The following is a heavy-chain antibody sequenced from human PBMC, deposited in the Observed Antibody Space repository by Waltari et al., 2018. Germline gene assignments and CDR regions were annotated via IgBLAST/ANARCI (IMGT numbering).Heavy chain of an antibody. CDR2: INEDESEK. J-gene: IGHJ4*02. CDR3: ARDMGIYTNYAAY. D-gene: IGHD4-4*01. Sequence: EVQLVESGGGLVQPGGSLRLSCVASGFTFSRHWISWIRQAPGKGLEWVANINEDESEKFYVDSVKGRFTISRDNAKNSLYLQMNSLRVEDTAYYYCARDMGIYTNYAAYWGQGTLVTVSS. CDR1: GFTFSRHW. V-gene: IGHV3-7*01.